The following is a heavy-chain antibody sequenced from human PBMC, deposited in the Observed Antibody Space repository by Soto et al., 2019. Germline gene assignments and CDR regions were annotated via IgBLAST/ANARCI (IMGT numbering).Heavy chain of an antibody. D-gene: IGHD3-10*01. CDR3: AKGYGSGAYPDFDF. Sequence: GGSLRLSCAASGLSLSNYAMAWVRQAPGRGLEWVSGITSGGGTYYADSVRGRFTISRDTSKNTLFVQMNSLRVEDTAIYFCAKGYGSGAYPDFDFWGQGTLVTVSS. J-gene: IGHJ4*02. V-gene: IGHV3-23*01. CDR2: ITSGGGT. CDR1: GLSLSNYA.